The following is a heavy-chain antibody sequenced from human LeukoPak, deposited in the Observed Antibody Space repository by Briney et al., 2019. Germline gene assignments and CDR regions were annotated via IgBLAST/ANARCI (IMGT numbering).Heavy chain of an antibody. Sequence: SETLSLTCTVSGGSISSSSYYWGWIRQPPGKGLEWIGSIYYSGSTYYNPSLKSRVTISVDTSKNQFSLKLSSVTAADTAVYYCAGWSGSSNYWGQGTLVTVSS. CDR2: IYYSGST. CDR1: GGSISSSSYY. D-gene: IGHD3-10*01. CDR3: AGWSGSSNY. J-gene: IGHJ4*02. V-gene: IGHV4-39*07.